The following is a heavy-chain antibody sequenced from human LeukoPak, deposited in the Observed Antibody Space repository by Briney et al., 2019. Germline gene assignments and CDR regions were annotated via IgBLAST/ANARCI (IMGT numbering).Heavy chain of an antibody. Sequence: ASVKVSCKASGYTFTGYYIHWVRQASGQGPEWMGWINPNSGGTNYARKFKGRVTMTRDTSITTAYMELTRLISDETAVYYCARTYYDSRGYYYFDYWGQGTLVTV. D-gene: IGHD3-22*01. CDR1: GYTFTGYY. CDR2: INPNSGGT. J-gene: IGHJ4*02. V-gene: IGHV1-2*02. CDR3: ARTYYDSRGYYYFDY.